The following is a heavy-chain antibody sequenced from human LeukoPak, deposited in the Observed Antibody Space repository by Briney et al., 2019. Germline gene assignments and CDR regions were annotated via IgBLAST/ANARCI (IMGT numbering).Heavy chain of an antibody. CDR1: GGSISSSSYY. CDR3: ARHLPSSGYSFDP. Sequence: SETLSLTCTVSGGSISSSSYYWGWIRQPPGKGLEWIGSIYYSGSTYYNPSLKSRVTISVDTSKNQFSLKLSSVTAADTAVYYCARHLPSSGYSFDPWGQGTLVTVSS. V-gene: IGHV4-39*01. D-gene: IGHD3-22*01. CDR2: IYYSGST. J-gene: IGHJ5*02.